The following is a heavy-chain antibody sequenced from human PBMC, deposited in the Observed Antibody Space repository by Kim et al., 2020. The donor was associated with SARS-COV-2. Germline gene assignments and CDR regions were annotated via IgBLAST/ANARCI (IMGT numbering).Heavy chain of an antibody. V-gene: IGHV3-23*01. D-gene: IGHD2-15*01. J-gene: IGHJ4*02. CDR3: AKGVVVVAATDNYFDA. Sequence: VKGRLTIPRDNLKNMLYLQMNSLRAEDTAVYYCAKGVVVVAATDNYFDAWGQGTLVTVSS.